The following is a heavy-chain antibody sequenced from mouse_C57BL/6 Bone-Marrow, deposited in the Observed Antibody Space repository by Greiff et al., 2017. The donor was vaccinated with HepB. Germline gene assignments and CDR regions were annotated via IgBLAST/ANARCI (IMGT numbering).Heavy chain of an antibody. V-gene: IGHV5-12*01. Sequence: EVKLVESGGGLVQPGGSLKLSCAASGFTFSDYYMYWVRQTPEKRLEWVAYISNGGGSTHYPDTVKGRFTISRDNATNTQYLQMSRLKSEDTAMYYCARHENYYGSSLYYAMDYWGQGTSVTVSS. J-gene: IGHJ4*01. D-gene: IGHD1-1*01. CDR2: ISNGGGST. CDR1: GFTFSDYY. CDR3: ARHENYYGSSLYYAMDY.